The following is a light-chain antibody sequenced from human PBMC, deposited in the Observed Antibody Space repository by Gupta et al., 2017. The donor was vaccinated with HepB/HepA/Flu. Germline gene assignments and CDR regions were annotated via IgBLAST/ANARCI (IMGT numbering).Light chain of an antibody. V-gene: IGLV1-47*01. J-gene: IGLJ2*01. Sequence: QSVLTQPPSASGTPGQRVTITCSGSSSNIGSNDVYWYQQLPGTAPQLLNDKKSQRHSGVPGCGSASESATSESIDIIGLGSEDDSYSECEEWDGNQSWLFGGGTKLTVL. CDR3: EEWDGNQSWL. CDR2: KKS. CDR1: SSNIGSND.